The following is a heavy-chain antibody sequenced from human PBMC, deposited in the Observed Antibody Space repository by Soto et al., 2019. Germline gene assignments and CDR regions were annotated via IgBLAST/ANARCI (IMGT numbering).Heavy chain of an antibody. CDR3: ARDPESIAVAGTSWFDP. V-gene: IGHV6-1*01. J-gene: IGHJ5*02. CDR1: GDSVSSNSAA. D-gene: IGHD6-19*01. CDR2: TYYRSKWYN. Sequence: SQTLSLTCAISGDSVSSNSAAWNWIRQSPSRGLEWLGRTYYRSKWYNDYAVSVKSRLTINPDTSKNQFSLQLNSVTPEDTAVYYCARDPESIAVAGTSWFDPWGQGTLVTVSS.